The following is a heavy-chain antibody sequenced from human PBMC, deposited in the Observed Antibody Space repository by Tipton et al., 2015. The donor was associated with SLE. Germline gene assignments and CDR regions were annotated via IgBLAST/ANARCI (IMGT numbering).Heavy chain of an antibody. CDR1: GGSFSGYY. V-gene: IGHV4-34*01. CDR3: ARDGDRGGIEDWYFDL. CDR2: INHSGSA. Sequence: TLSLTCAVYGGSFSGYYWSWIRQPPGKGLEWIGDINHSGSANYNPSLKSRVTISVDTSKNQFSLKLSSVTAADTAVYYCARDGDRGGIEDWYFDLWGRGTLVTVSS. J-gene: IGHJ2*01. D-gene: IGHD3-10*01.